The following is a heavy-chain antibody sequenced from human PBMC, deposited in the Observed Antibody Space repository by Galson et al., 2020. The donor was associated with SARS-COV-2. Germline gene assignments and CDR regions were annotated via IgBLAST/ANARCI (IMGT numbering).Heavy chain of an antibody. D-gene: IGHD1-20*01. CDR2: ISAGGYDT. Sequence: GESLKISCAGSGFMFSRYDISWVRLAPGKGLEWVSAISAGGYDTYYADSVKGRFTISRDNFKNTLYLQMSSLRAEDTAIYYCANYNMGLSYHGLDVWGQGTKVTVAS. V-gene: IGHV3-23*01. J-gene: IGHJ6*02. CDR1: GFMFSRYD. CDR3: ANYNMGLSYHGLDV.